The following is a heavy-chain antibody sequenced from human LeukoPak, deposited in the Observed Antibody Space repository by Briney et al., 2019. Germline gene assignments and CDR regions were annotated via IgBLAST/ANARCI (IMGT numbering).Heavy chain of an antibody. CDR1: GFAFSSYT. CDR2: ISNNGGYT. D-gene: IGHD2-15*01. Sequence: PGGSLRLSCVASGFAFSSYTIYWVRQAPGKGLEWVSAISNNGGYTYYADSVQGRFTISRDNSKSTLCLQMNSLRAEDTAVYYCAKQLGYCSDGSCYFPYWGQGTLVTVSS. J-gene: IGHJ4*02. CDR3: AKQLGYCSDGSCYFPY. V-gene: IGHV3-23*01.